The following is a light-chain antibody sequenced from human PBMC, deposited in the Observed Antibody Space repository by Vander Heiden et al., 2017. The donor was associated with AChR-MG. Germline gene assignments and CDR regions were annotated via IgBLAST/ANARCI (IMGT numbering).Light chain of an antibody. Sequence: QSALTQPASVSGSPGQSITISCTGTSSDVGNYNLVSWYQQHPGKAPKLMIFDVNKRPSGVSNRFSGSKSGNTASLTISGLQAEDEADYYCCSYTGSSTWVFGGGTKLTVL. CDR2: DVN. J-gene: IGLJ3*02. V-gene: IGLV2-23*02. CDR1: SSDVGNYNL. CDR3: CSYTGSSTWV.